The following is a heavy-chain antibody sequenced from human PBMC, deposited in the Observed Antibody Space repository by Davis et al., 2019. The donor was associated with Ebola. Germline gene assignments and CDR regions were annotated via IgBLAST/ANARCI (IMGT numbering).Heavy chain of an antibody. V-gene: IGHV1-18*04. CDR1: GYTFTGYY. Sequence: ASVKVSCKASGYTFTGYYMHWVRQAPGQGLEWMGWISAYNGNTNYEQKLQGRVTMTTDTSTSTAYMELRSLRSDDTAVYYCATGWGELLGDYWGQGTLVTVSS. J-gene: IGHJ4*02. D-gene: IGHD1-26*01. CDR2: ISAYNGNT. CDR3: ATGWGELLGDY.